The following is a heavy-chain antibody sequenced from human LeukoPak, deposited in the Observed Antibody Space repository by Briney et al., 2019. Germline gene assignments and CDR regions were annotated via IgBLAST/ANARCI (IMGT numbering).Heavy chain of an antibody. CDR1: GFTFSNSA. J-gene: IGHJ4*02. D-gene: IGHD1-26*01. CDR2: ISGSGGST. V-gene: IGHV3-23*01. CDR3: AKGQWELLTLDY. Sequence: GGSLRLSCAASGFTFSNSAMSWVRQAPGKGLEWVSAISGSGGSTYYADSVKGRFTISRDNSKNTLYLQMNSLRAEDTAVYYCAKGQWELLTLDYWGQGTLVTVSS.